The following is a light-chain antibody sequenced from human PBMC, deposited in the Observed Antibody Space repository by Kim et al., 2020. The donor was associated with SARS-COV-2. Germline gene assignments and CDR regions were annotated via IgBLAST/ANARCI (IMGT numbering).Light chain of an antibody. Sequence: GQSITISCAGTGSDVGGYDYVSWYQQHPGKVPKLMIYDVTNRPSGVSNRFSGSKSGNTASLTISGLQAEDEADYYCSSYTSSSSRVFGGGTQLTVL. V-gene: IGLV2-14*03. J-gene: IGLJ3*02. CDR2: DVT. CDR3: SSYTSSSSRV. CDR1: GSDVGGYDY.